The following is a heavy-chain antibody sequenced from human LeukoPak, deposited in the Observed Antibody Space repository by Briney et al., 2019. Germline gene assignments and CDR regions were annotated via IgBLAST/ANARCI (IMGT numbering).Heavy chain of an antibody. Sequence: SETLSLTCTVSGGSISSYYWSWIRQPPGKGLEWIGYIYYSGSTNYNPSLKSRVTISVDTSKNQFSLKLSSVTAADTAVYYCARRGRIDGLDYWGQGTPVTVSS. D-gene: IGHD5-24*01. CDR3: ARRGRIDGLDY. J-gene: IGHJ4*02. CDR2: IYYSGST. V-gene: IGHV4-59*08. CDR1: GGSISSYY.